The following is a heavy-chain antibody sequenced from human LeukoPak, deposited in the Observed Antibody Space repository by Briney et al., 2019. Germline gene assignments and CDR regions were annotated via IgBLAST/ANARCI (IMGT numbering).Heavy chain of an antibody. J-gene: IGHJ6*03. CDR1: GGSISSYY. V-gene: IGHV4-59*01. CDR2: IYYSGST. CDR3: ARGGSESYRNYYYMDV. D-gene: IGHD3-10*01. Sequence: SETLSLTCTVSGGSISSYYWSWIRQPPGKGLEWIGYIYYSGSTNYNPSLKSRVTISVDTSKNQFSLKLSSVTAADAAVYYCARGGSESYRNYYYMDVWGKGTTVTVSS.